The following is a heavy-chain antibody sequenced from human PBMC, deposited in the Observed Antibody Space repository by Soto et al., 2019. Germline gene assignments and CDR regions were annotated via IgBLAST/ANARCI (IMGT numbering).Heavy chain of an antibody. CDR1: GYTFTSYG. V-gene: IGHV1-18*04. Sequence: ASVKVSCKASGYTFTSYGISWVRQAPGQGLEWMGWISAYNGNTNYAQKLQGRVTMTTDTSTSTAYIELRSLRSDDTAVYYCARDQGSSSLKNNWFDPWGQGTLVTVSS. CDR2: ISAYNGNT. D-gene: IGHD6-13*01. J-gene: IGHJ5*02. CDR3: ARDQGSSSLKNNWFDP.